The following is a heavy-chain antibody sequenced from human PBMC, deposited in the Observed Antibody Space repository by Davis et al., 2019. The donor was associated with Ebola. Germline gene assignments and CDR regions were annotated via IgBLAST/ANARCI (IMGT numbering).Heavy chain of an antibody. CDR1: GYTFTSYG. CDR2: ISAYNGNT. J-gene: IGHJ4*02. V-gene: IGHV1-18*01. D-gene: IGHD2-2*02. CDR3: ARDGSVAAIELDY. Sequence: ASVKVSCKASGYTFTSYGISWVRQAPGQGLEWMGWISAYNGNTNYAQKLQGRVTMTTDTSTNTAYMEVRSLRSDDTAVYYCARDGSVAAIELDYWGQGTLVAVSS.